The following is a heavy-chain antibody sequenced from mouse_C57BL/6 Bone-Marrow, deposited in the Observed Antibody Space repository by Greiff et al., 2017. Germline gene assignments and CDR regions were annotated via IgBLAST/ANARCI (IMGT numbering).Heavy chain of an antibody. CDR3: ARCDYYYGSKDY. CDR2: IYPRSGNT. D-gene: IGHD1-1*01. CDR1: GYTFTSYG. V-gene: IGHV1-81*01. Sequence: VKLVESGAELARPGASVKLSCKASGYTFTSYGISWVKQRTGQGLEWIGEIYPRSGNTYYNEKFKGKATLTADKSSSTAYMELRSLTSEDSAVYFCARCDYYYGSKDYWGQGTTLTVSS. J-gene: IGHJ2*01.